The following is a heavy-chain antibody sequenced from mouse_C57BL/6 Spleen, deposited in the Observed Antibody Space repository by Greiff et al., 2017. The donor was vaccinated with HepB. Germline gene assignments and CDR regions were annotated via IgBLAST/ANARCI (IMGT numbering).Heavy chain of an antibody. Sequence: VQLQQPGAELVKPGASVKLSCKASGYTFTSYWMQWVKQRPGQGLEWIGEIDPSDSYTNYNQKFKGKATLTVDTSSSTAYMQLSSLTSEDSAVYYCARSYYGSSPGYFDVWGTGTTVTVSS. J-gene: IGHJ1*03. CDR1: GYTFTSYW. CDR3: ARSYYGSSPGYFDV. D-gene: IGHD1-1*01. V-gene: IGHV1-50*01. CDR2: IDPSDSYT.